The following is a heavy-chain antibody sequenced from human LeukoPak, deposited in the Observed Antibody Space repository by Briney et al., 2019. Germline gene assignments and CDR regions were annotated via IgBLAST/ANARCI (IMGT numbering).Heavy chain of an antibody. CDR2: IKQDGSEK. Sequence: QAGGSLRLSCAASGFTFSRYWMSWVRHAPGKGLEWVANIKQDGSEKYYVDSVKGRFTISRDNAKNSLYLQMNSLRAEDTAVYYCASVFPIFGVVNGPLDYWGQGTLVTVSS. CDR3: ASVFPIFGVVNGPLDY. D-gene: IGHD3-3*01. V-gene: IGHV3-7*01. CDR1: GFTFSRYW. J-gene: IGHJ4*02.